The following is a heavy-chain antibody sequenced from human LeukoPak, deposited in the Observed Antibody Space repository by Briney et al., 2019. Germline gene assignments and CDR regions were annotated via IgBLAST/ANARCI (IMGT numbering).Heavy chain of an antibody. V-gene: IGHV4-34*01. D-gene: IGHD3-10*01. J-gene: IGHJ4*02. CDR2: INHSGST. CDR3: AREPLAGSYYK. Sequence: SETLSLTCAVYGGSFSGYYWSWIRQPPGKGLEWIGEINHSGSTNYNPSLKSRVTISVDTSKNQFSLKLSSVTAADTAVYYCAREPLAGSYYKWGQGTLVTVSS. CDR1: GGSFSGYY.